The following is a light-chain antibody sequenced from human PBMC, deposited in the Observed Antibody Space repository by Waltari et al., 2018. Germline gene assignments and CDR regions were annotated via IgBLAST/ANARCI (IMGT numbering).Light chain of an antibody. CDR1: QDIGHD. V-gene: IGKV1-6*01. CDR3: LQDYDYPLT. Sequence: AIQMTQSPSSRSSSVGDRVTITCRASQDIGHDLGWYQQKPGKAPKLLIYAASSLQSGVPSRFSGAGSGTSFTLTISSLQPEDFATYYCLQDYDYPLTFGGGTKVAIK. J-gene: IGKJ4*01. CDR2: AAS.